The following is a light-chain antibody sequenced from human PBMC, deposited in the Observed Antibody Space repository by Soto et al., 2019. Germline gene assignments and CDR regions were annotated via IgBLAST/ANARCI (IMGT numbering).Light chain of an antibody. Sequence: EVVLTQSPATLSLSPGERATLSCRASQSVSDYLAWYQQKPGQAPRLLIYDASQRPTDIPARFSGSGFGTAFTLTINLVEPDDFAVYYCQQRSDWPPITFGQGTRLDI. CDR2: DAS. CDR1: QSVSDY. V-gene: IGKV3-11*01. CDR3: QQRSDWPPIT. J-gene: IGKJ5*01.